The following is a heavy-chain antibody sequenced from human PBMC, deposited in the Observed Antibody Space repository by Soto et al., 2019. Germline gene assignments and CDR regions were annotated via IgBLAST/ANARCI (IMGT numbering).Heavy chain of an antibody. CDR3: ARDIRSRALDAFDI. Sequence: PSETLSLTCSVSGVSISGYYWGWIRQAAGKGLEWIGRIYSGGSTNYSPSLKSRVTMSVDASRNQFSLNLTSVTAADTAVYFCARDIRSRALDAFDIWSHGTMVTVSS. CDR2: IYSGGST. CDR1: GVSISGYY. V-gene: IGHV4-4*07. J-gene: IGHJ3*02. D-gene: IGHD2-21*01.